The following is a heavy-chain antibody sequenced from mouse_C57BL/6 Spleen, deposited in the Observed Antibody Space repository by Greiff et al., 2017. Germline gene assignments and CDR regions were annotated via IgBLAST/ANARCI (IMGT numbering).Heavy chain of an antibody. V-gene: IGHV5-4*03. CDR2: ISDGGSYT. J-gene: IGHJ3*01. CDR3: ARGRGAWFAY. CDR1: GFTFSSYA. Sequence: EVKLVESGGGLVKPGGSLKLSCAASGFTFSSYAMSWVRQTPEKRLEWVATISDGGSYTYYPDNVKGRFTISRDNAKNNLYLQMSHLKSEDTAMYYCARGRGAWFAYWGQGTLVTVSA.